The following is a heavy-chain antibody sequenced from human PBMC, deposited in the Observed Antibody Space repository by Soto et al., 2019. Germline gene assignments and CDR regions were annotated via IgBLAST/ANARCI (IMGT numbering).Heavy chain of an antibody. J-gene: IGHJ6*02. CDR2: IYSGGST. V-gene: IGHV3-53*01. Sequence: GGSLRLSCAASGFTVSSNYMSWVRQAPGKGLEWVSVIYSGGSTYYADSVKGRFTISRDNSKNTLYLQMNSLRAEDTAVYYCARADDYIYGMDGWGQGTTVTVSS. D-gene: IGHD4-4*01. CDR3: ARADDYIYGMDG. CDR1: GFTVSSNY.